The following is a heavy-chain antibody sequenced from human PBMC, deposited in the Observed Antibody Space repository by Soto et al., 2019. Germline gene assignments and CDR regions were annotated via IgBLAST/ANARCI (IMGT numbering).Heavy chain of an antibody. D-gene: IGHD5-18*01. CDR3: ARGWLSMVKYYYYGMDV. CDR1: GYTFTSYY. J-gene: IGHJ6*02. Sequence: ASVKVSCKASGYTFTSYYMHWLRQAPGQGLEWMGIINPSGGSTSYAQKFQGRVTMTRDTSTSTVYMELSSLRSEDTAVYYCARGWLSMVKYYYYGMDVWGQGTTVTVSS. CDR2: INPSGGST. V-gene: IGHV1-46*01.